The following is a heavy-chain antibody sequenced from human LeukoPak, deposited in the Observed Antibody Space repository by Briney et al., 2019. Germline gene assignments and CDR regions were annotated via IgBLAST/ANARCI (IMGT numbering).Heavy chain of an antibody. CDR3: AGYSSSWYFDY. Sequence: PGRSLRLSCAASGFTFSSYAMSWVPQAPGKGLEWVSAISGSGGSTYYADSVKGRFTISRDNSKNTLYLQMNSLRAEDTAVYYCAGYSSSWYFDYWGQGTLVTVSS. CDR2: ISGSGGST. D-gene: IGHD6-13*01. CDR1: GFTFSSYA. V-gene: IGHV3-23*01. J-gene: IGHJ4*02.